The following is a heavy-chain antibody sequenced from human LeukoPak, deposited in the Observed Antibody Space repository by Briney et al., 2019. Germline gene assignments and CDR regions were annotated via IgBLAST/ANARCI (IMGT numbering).Heavy chain of an antibody. CDR1: GFTFDDYG. D-gene: IGHD3-22*01. J-gene: IGHJ5*02. CDR3: ARADPYYYDASGLNH. V-gene: IGHV3-20*04. CDR2: INWNGDST. Sequence: GGSLRLSCAASGFTFDDYGMSWVRQSPGKGLEWVSSINWNGDSTDYADSVKGRFTISRDNAKNSLYLQMDSLRAEDTALYFCARADPYYYDASGLNHWGQGTLVTVSS.